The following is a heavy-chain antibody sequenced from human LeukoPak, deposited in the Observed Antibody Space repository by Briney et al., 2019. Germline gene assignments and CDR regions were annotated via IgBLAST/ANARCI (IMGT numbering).Heavy chain of an antibody. J-gene: IGHJ4*02. V-gene: IGHV1-3*01. CDR2: INAGNGNT. D-gene: IGHD3-22*01. CDR3: ARDPVDDSSGYYPFLDY. Sequence: ASVKVSCKASGYTFTSYAMHWVRQAPGQRLEWMGWINAGNGNTKYSQKFQGRVTITRDTSASTAYMELSSLRSEDTAVYYCARDPVDDSSGYYPFLDYWGQGTLVTVSS. CDR1: GYTFTSYA.